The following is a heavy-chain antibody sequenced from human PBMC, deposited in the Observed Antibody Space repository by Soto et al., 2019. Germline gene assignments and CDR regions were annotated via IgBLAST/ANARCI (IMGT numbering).Heavy chain of an antibody. V-gene: IGHV5-51*01. CDR3: ASASIATTGLYYYYDMDV. CDR1: GYSFTSYW. CDR2: IYPGDSDT. D-gene: IGHD6-6*01. Sequence: GESLKISCKGSGYSFTSYWIGWVRQMPGKGLEWMGIIYPGDSDTRYSPSFQGQVTISADKSISTAYLQWSSLKASDTAMYYCASASIATTGLYYYYDMDVWGQGTTVTVSS. J-gene: IGHJ6*02.